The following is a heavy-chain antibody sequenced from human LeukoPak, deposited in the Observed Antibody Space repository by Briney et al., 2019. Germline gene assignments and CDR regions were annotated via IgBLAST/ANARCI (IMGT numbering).Heavy chain of an antibody. CDR2: INPNSGGT. V-gene: IGHV1-2*04. CDR1: GYTFTGYY. Sequence: ASVKVSCKASGYTFTGYYMHWVRQAPGQGLEWMGWINPNSGGTNYAQKFQGWVTMTRDTSISTAYMELSRLRSDDTAVYYCARGRGLYSSGWFDPWGQGTLVTVSS. D-gene: IGHD6-19*01. CDR3: ARGRGLYSSGWFDP. J-gene: IGHJ5*02.